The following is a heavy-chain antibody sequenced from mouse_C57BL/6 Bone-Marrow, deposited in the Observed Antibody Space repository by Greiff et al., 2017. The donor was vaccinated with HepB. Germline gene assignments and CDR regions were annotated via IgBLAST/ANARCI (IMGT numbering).Heavy chain of an antibody. Sequence: VQLQQSGPELVKPGASVKISCKASGYTFTDYYMNWVKQSHGKSLEWIGDINPNNGGTSYNQKFKGKATLTVDKSSSTAYMELRSLTSEDSAVYYCAREEGSYSYFDYWGQGTTLTVSS. V-gene: IGHV1-26*01. CDR3: AREEGSYSYFDY. CDR2: INPNNGGT. D-gene: IGHD2-10*01. J-gene: IGHJ2*01. CDR1: GYTFTDYY.